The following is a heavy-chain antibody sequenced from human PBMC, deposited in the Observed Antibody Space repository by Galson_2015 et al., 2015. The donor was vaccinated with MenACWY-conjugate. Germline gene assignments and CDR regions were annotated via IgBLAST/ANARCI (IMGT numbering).Heavy chain of an antibody. Sequence: SLRLSCAASGFTFSSYGMHWVRQAPGKGLEWVAIIRYDGSNKYYADSVKGRFTISRDNSKNTLYLQMSSLRAEDTAVYYCVKDLAAAGWGLNGGDIWGQGTMVTVSS. V-gene: IGHV3-30*02. J-gene: IGHJ3*02. CDR1: GFTFSSYG. D-gene: IGHD6-13*01. CDR3: VKDLAAAGWGLNGGDI. CDR2: IRYDGSNK.